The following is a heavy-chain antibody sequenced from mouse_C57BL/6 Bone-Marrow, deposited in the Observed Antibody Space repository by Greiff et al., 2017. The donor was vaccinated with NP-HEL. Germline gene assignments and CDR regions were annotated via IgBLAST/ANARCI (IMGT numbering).Heavy chain of an antibody. Sequence: VQLQQSGPELVKPGASVKISCKASGYTFTDYYMNWVKQSHGKSLEWIGDINPNNCGTSYNQKFKGKATLTVDKSSSTAYMELRSLTSEDSAVYYCARGDDGYPYAMDYWGQGTSVTVSS. CDR3: ARGDDGYPYAMDY. V-gene: IGHV1-26*01. J-gene: IGHJ4*01. CDR1: GYTFTDYY. D-gene: IGHD2-3*01. CDR2: INPNNCGT.